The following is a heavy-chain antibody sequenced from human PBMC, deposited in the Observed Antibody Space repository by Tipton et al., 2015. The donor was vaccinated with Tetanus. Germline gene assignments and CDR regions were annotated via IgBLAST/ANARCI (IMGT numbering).Heavy chain of an antibody. Sequence: TLSLTCTVSGGSISSYHWSWIRQPPGKGLEWIGYIYYSGSTNYNPSLKSRVTISVDTSKNQFSLKLSSVTAADAAVYYCASLPREWLVAEDPRRYWFDPWGQGTLVTVSS. D-gene: IGHD6-19*01. CDR2: IYYSGST. CDR3: ASLPREWLVAEDPRRYWFDP. J-gene: IGHJ5*02. V-gene: IGHV4-59*01. CDR1: GGSISSYH.